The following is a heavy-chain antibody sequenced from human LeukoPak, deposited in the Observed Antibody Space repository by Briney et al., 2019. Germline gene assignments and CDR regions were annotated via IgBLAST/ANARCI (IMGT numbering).Heavy chain of an antibody. CDR3: ATGLVRRGYYYYYMDV. Sequence: ASVKVSCKVSGYTLTDYYMHWVQQAPGKGLEWMGLADPEDGETIYAEKFQGRVTITADTSTDTAYMELSSLRSEDTAVYYCATGLVRRGYYYYYMDVWGKGTTVTVSS. D-gene: IGHD6-13*01. V-gene: IGHV1-69-2*01. CDR1: GYTLTDYY. CDR2: ADPEDGET. J-gene: IGHJ6*03.